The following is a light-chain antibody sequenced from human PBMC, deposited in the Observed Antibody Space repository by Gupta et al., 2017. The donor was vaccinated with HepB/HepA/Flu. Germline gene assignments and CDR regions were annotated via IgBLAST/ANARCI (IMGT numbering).Light chain of an antibody. CDR2: DTT. J-gene: IGLJ3*02. CDR3: KPSYSSGPSVV. V-gene: IGLV7-46*02. CDR1: TGAVTGGHF. Sequence: QAVVTQEPSLTVSPGGTVTLTCGSSTGAVTGGHFPYWFQQKPGQAPRTMIYDTTNKPSWTPVRFPGSLLGGTDALTILGAQPEDEAEYYCKPSYSSGPSVVFGGGTKLTVL.